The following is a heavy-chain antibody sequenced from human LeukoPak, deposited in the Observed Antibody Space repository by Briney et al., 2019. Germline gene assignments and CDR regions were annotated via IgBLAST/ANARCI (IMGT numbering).Heavy chain of an antibody. Sequence: GGSLRLSCAASGFTFSSYSMNWVRQAPGKGLEWVSSISSSSSYIYYADSVKGRFTISRDNSKNSLYLQMNSLRAEDTAVYYCARGEYNWNDGYYFDYWGQGTLVTVSS. CDR3: ARGEYNWNDGYYFDY. J-gene: IGHJ4*02. CDR1: GFTFSSYS. D-gene: IGHD1-20*01. CDR2: ISSSSSYI. V-gene: IGHV3-21*01.